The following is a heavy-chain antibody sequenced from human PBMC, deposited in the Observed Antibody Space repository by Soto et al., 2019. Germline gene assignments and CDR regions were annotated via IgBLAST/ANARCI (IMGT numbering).Heavy chain of an antibody. J-gene: IGHJ5*02. CDR1: GASISTSRYS. CDR2: IYYSGTT. D-gene: IGHD2-2*01. Sequence: QLQLQESGPGLVEPSATLSLTCSVSGASISTSRYSWGWIRQPPGKGLEWIGHIYYSGTTYNNPSLQSRVTISADTPKNQFSLNLRSVTAADTAVYYCVRLDCTSTKCYSGVTRWIDPWGQGTLVTVSS. CDR3: VRLDCTSTKCYSGVTRWIDP. V-gene: IGHV4-39*01.